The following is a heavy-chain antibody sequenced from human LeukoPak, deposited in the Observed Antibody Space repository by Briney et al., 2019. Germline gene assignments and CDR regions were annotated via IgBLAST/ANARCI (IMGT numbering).Heavy chain of an antibody. V-gene: IGHV4-59*01. Sequence: PSETLSLTCTVSGGSISSFYWSWIRQPPGKGLEWIGYISDSGSTNYNPSLKSRVTISVDTSKNKFSLKLSSVTAADTAVYYCARVMSSLYYYYMDVWGKGTTVTVSS. CDR2: ISDSGST. D-gene: IGHD3-16*01. CDR3: ARVMSSLYYYYMDV. J-gene: IGHJ6*03. CDR1: GGSISSFY.